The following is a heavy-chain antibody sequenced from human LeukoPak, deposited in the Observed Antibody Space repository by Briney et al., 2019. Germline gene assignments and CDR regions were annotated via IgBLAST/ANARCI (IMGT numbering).Heavy chain of an antibody. J-gene: IGHJ4*02. Sequence: SQTLSLTCTVSGGSISSGGYYWSWIRQHPGKGLEWIGYIYYSGSTYYNPSLKSRVTISVDTSKNQFSLKLCSVTAADTAVYYCARDRSRWLLDYWGQGTLVTVSS. CDR3: ARDRSRWLLDY. CDR1: GGSISSGGYY. V-gene: IGHV4-31*03. D-gene: IGHD5-24*01. CDR2: IYYSGST.